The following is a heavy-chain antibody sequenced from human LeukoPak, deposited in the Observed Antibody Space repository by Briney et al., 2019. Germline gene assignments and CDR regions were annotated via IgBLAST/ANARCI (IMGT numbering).Heavy chain of an antibody. CDR1: GFTFGSYW. J-gene: IGHJ4*02. Sequence: PGGSLRLSCAASGFTFGSYWMHWVRQVPGKGLVWVARINPGGSSITYADSVKGRFTISRDIAKNTLYLQMDSLRAEDTGVYYCARSNQADDYWGQGTLVTVSS. V-gene: IGHV3-74*01. CDR2: INPGGSSI. D-gene: IGHD1-14*01. CDR3: ARSNQADDY.